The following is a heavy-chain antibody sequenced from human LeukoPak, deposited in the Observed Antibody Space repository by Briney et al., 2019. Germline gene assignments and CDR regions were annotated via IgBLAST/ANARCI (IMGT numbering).Heavy chain of an antibody. D-gene: IGHD3/OR15-3a*01. J-gene: IGHJ4*02. V-gene: IGHV4-59*01. CDR3: ARSHSIWTSFDY. CDR2: IYYSGST. Sequence: SETLSLTCTVSGGSISSYYWSWVRQPPGKGLEWIGYIYYSGSTNYNPSPKSRVTILVDTSKNQFSLKLSTVPAADTAVYYCARSHSIWTSFDYWGQGTLVTVSS. CDR1: GGSISSYY.